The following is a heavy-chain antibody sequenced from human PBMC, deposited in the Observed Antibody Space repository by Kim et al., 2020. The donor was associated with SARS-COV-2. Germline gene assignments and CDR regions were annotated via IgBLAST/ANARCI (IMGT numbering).Heavy chain of an antibody. Sequence: SETLSLTCSVSGGSVSSSLHYWGWIRQSPGKGLEWIGTIYYSGTSYSNPSLRSRVTISVETSKNQFSLRLSSVTAAGTAVYYCASGDALRGYTGKGGAFDIWGRGTKVTVSS. CDR2: IYYSGTS. CDR3: ASGDALRGYTGKGGAFDI. D-gene: IGHD5-12*01. CDR1: GGSVSSSLHY. J-gene: IGHJ3*02. V-gene: IGHV4-39*01.